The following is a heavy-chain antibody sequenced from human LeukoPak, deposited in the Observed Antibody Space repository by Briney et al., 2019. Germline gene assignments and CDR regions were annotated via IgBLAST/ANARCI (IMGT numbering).Heavy chain of an antibody. V-gene: IGHV3-23*01. D-gene: IGHD6-19*01. CDR3: GKPAKYWLVRGNGVDV. CDR2: IDAGGGDT. CDR1: GFSFSTYA. J-gene: IGHJ6*02. Sequence: PGASLRLSCAASGFSFSTYAMTWVRQAPGEGLEWVASIDAGGGDTYHSDSVKGRFTISRDNSMNTLYLQMNSLRADDTAVYYCGKPAKYWLVRGNGVDVWGQGTTVTVSS.